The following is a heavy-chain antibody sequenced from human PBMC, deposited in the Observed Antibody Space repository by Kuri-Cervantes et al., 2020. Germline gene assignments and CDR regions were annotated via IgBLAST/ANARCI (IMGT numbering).Heavy chain of an antibody. Sequence: GSLRLSCAVYDGSFSDYYWSWIRQPPGKGLEWIGEINHSGRTNYNPSLKSRVTISVDTSKNQFSLKLSSVTAADTAVYYCARAPQDYYNFWSGAPRYFDLWGRGSPVTVSS. CDR1: DGSFSDYY. D-gene: IGHD3-3*01. V-gene: IGHV4-34*01. CDR2: INHSGRT. CDR3: ARAPQDYYNFWSGAPRYFDL. J-gene: IGHJ2*01.